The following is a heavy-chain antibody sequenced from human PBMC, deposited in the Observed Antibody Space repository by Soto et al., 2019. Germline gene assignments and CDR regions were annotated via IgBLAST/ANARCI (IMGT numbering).Heavy chain of an antibody. D-gene: IGHD5-18*01. CDR2: VNWNGGSR. CDR3: AKGGTAMIKNWFDS. J-gene: IGHJ5*01. Sequence: EVQLVESGGGLVQPGGSLRLSCEASGFTFVAYALHWVRQAPGKGREWVSGVNWNGGSRDYGDSVQGRFTISRDNAQSSLSLQRNSLRPDDTASYYCAKGGTAMIKNWFDSWGQGTLVTVSS. CDR1: GFTFVAYA. V-gene: IGHV3-9*01.